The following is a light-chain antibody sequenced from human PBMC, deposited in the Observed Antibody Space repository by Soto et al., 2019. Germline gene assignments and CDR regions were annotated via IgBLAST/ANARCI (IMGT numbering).Light chain of an antibody. CDR2: AAS. V-gene: IGKV3-20*01. Sequence: DIVLTQSPGTLSLASGERATLSCRASQSISGTYLAWYQQKRGQAPRLLIYAASSRATGVPDRFSGSGSGTDFTLTIRRLEPEDFAVYYCQHYGRSPITFGQGTRLEIK. J-gene: IGKJ5*01. CDR3: QHYGRSPIT. CDR1: QSISGTY.